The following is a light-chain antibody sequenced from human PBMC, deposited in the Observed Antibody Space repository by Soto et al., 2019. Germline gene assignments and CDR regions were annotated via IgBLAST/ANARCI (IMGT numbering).Light chain of an antibody. V-gene: IGKV3-15*01. CDR2: GAS. CDR1: QSVSSN. J-gene: IGKJ1*01. Sequence: EIVMTQSPATLSVSPWERASFSCRASQSVSSNLAWYQQKPGQAPRLLISGASTRATGIPARFSGSGSGALFTLTISSLQSEDFAVYSCQQYDNWPWTFGQGTKVDI. CDR3: QQYDNWPWT.